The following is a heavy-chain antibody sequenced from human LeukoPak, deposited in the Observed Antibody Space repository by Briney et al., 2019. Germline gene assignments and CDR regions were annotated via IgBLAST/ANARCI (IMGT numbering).Heavy chain of an antibody. CDR2: INHSGST. CDR3: ARRGDSQATIDY. Sequence: SETLSLTCAVYGGSFSGYYWCWICHRPATGLEWIGEINHSGSTNYNPSLKSRVTISVDTSKNQFSLKLSSVTAAETAVYYCARRGDSQATIDYWGQGTLVTASS. J-gene: IGHJ4*02. V-gene: IGHV4-34*01. CDR1: GGSFSGYY. D-gene: IGHD3-16*01.